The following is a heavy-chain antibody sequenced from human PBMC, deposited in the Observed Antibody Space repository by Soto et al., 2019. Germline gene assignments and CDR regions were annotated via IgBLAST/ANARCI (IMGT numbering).Heavy chain of an antibody. Sequence: GGSLRLSCAASGFTFSSYTMSWVRQAPGKGLEWVSDISGSGGSTHYADSVKGRLTISRDDSKNTLYLQMNSLKTEDTAVYYCTTGPLRFLEWLQPKTDYCGQGTLVTGSS. CDR1: GFTFSSYT. CDR3: TTGPLRFLEWLQPKTDY. D-gene: IGHD3-3*01. V-gene: IGHV3-23*01. J-gene: IGHJ4*02. CDR2: ISGSGGST.